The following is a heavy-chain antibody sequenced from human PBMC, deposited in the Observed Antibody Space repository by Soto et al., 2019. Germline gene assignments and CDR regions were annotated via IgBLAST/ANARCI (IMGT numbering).Heavy chain of an antibody. D-gene: IGHD3-22*01. V-gene: IGHV3-9*01. J-gene: IGHJ3*02. CDR1: GFTFDDYD. CDR2: ISWNSGSI. Sequence: GGSLRLSCAASGFTFDDYDMHWVRQAPGKGLEWVSGISWNSGSIGYADSVKGRFTISRDNAKNSLYLQMNSLRAEDTALYYCAKGAYYYDTDAFDIWGQGTMVTVSS. CDR3: AKGAYYYDTDAFDI.